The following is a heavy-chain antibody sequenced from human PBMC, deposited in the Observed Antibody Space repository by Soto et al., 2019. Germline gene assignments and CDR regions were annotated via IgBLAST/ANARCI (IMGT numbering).Heavy chain of an antibody. CDR2: ISGFNGNT. CDR3: ARDRGVAPPVAGNTHYYYYMDV. J-gene: IGHJ6*03. Sequence: QDQLVQSGAEVKKPGASVTVSCKASGYSFTNYGITWVRQAPGQGLEWMGWISGFNGNTHYAQKLQGSVTMTTDASTSTAYMELRSLRSDDTAVYYCARDRGVAPPVAGNTHYYYYMDVWGKGTTVTVSS. D-gene: IGHD6-19*01. V-gene: IGHV1-18*01. CDR1: GYSFTNYG.